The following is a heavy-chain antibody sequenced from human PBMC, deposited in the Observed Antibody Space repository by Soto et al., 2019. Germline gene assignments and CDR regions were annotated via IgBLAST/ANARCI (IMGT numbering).Heavy chain of an antibody. D-gene: IGHD6-6*01. V-gene: IGHV1-46*01. CDR3: ARDQGIAARPYYYYYYVMDV. CDR1: GYTFTSYY. Sequence: ASVKVSCKASGYTFTSYYMHWVRQAPGQELEWMGIINPSGGSTSYAQKFQGRVTMTRDTSTSTVYMELSSLRSEDTAVYYCARDQGIAARPYYYYYYVMDVWGQGTTVTVSS. J-gene: IGHJ6*02. CDR2: INPSGGST.